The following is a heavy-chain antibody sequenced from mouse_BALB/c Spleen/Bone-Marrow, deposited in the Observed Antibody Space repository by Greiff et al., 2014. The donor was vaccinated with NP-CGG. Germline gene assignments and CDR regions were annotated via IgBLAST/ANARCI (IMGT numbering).Heavy chain of an antibody. Sequence: QVQLQQPGPELVKPGASVKVSCKASGYTFTDYIISWVKQRVGQGLEWIGEIYPGTGSTYYNEKFEGKATLTADKSSNIAYMQLSSLTSEDSAVYFCARRKNVWFAYWGQGTLVTVSA. CDR1: GYTFTDYI. V-gene: IGHV1-77*01. CDR2: IYPGTGST. J-gene: IGHJ3*01. CDR3: ARRKNVWFAY.